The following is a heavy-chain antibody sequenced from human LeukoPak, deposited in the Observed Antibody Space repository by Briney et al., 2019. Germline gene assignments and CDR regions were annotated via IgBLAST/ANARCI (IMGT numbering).Heavy chain of an antibody. CDR3: ATLSLDIVATNPAEIFDY. V-gene: IGHV1-69-2*01. CDR2: VDPEDGET. J-gene: IGHJ4*02. CDR1: GYTFTDYY. Sequence: ASVKVSCKVSGYTFTDYYMHWVQQAPGTGLEWMGLVDPEDGETIYAEKFQGRVTITADTSTDTAYMELSSLRSEDTAVYYCATLSLDIVATNPAEIFDYWGQGTLVTVSS. D-gene: IGHD5-12*01.